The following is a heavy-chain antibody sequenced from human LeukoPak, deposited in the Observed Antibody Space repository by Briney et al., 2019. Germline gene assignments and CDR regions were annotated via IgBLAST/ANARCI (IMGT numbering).Heavy chain of an antibody. CDR1: GFTFSSYG. CDR3: AKVITGTTLVVDY. CDR2: ISYDGSNK. Sequence: GGALRLCCAASGFTFSSYGMHWVRQAPGKGLEWVAVISYDGSNKYYADSVKGRFTISRDNSKNTLYLQMNSLRAEDTAVYYCAKVITGTTLVVDYWGQGTLVTVSS. V-gene: IGHV3-30*18. J-gene: IGHJ4*02. D-gene: IGHD1-7*01.